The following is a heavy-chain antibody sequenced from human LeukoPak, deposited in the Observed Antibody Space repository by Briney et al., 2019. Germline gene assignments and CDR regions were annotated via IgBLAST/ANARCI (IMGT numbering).Heavy chain of an antibody. J-gene: IGHJ4*02. D-gene: IGHD1-1*01. V-gene: IGHV4-34*01. CDR1: GGSFSDYY. Sequence: SETLSLTCGVSGGSFSDYYWKWIRQSPGKGLEWIGEINHSGSTNYNPSLKSRVTMSVDTSKKQFSLRLSSVSAADTAIYYCARSGYTRQFMDYWGQGTLVTVSS. CDR2: INHSGST. CDR3: ARSGYTRQFMDY.